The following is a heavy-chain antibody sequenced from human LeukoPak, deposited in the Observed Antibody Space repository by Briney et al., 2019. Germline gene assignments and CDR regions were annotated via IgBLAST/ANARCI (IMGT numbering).Heavy chain of an antibody. D-gene: IGHD3-22*01. V-gene: IGHV1-18*01. CDR1: GYTFTSYG. CDR2: ISAYNGNT. CDR3: ARDAITMIGGHPGVLHWFDP. Sequence: ASVKVSCKASGYTFTSYGISWVRQAPGQGLEWMGWISAYNGNTNYAQKLQGRVTTPTDTSTSTAYMELRSLRSDDTAVYYCARDAITMIGGHPGVLHWFDPWGQGTLVTVSS. J-gene: IGHJ5*02.